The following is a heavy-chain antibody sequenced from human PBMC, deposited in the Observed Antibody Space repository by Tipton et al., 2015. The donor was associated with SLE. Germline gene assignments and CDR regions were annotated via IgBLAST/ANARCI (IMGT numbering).Heavy chain of an antibody. J-gene: IGHJ4*02. CDR3: ASGNNWNGPGEFDS. V-gene: IGHV4-59*01. CDR2: SFYSRST. CDR1: GGSISGFY. D-gene: IGHD1-20*01. Sequence: TLSLTCTVSGGSISGFYWTWIRRPPGKGLEWIGYSFYSRSTYYNPSLQSRVTISTDTSKNQFSLRLSSVTAADTAVYYCASGNNWNGPGEFDSWGRGTQVSVSS.